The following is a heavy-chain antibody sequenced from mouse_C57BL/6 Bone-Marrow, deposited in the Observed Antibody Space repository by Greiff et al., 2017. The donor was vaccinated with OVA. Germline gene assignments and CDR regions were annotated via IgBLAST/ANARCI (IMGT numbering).Heavy chain of an antibody. Sequence: QVQLQQPGAELVMPGASVKLSCKASGYTFTSYWMHWVKQRPGQGLEWIGEIDPSDSYTNYNQKFKGKSTLTVDKSSSTAYMQLSSLTSEDSAVYYCASESEDYRYAMDYWGQGTSVTVSS. CDR1: GYTFTSYW. V-gene: IGHV1-69*01. CDR2: IDPSDSYT. CDR3: ASESEDYRYAMDY. J-gene: IGHJ4*01. D-gene: IGHD2-4*01.